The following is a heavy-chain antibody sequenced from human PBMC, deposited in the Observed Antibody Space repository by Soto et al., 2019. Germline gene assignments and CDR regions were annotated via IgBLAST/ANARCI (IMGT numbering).Heavy chain of an antibody. V-gene: IGHV4-34*01. J-gene: IGHJ5*02. CDR2: INHSGST. CDR1: GGSFSGYY. CDR3: ARGRPNCSSTSCYRGGNWFDP. D-gene: IGHD2-2*02. Sequence: PSETLSLTCAVYGGSFSGYYWSWIRQPPGKGLEWIGEINHSGSTNYNPSLKSRVTISVDTSKNQFSLKLSSVTAADTAVYYCARGRPNCSSTSCYRGGNWFDPWGQGTLVTVSS.